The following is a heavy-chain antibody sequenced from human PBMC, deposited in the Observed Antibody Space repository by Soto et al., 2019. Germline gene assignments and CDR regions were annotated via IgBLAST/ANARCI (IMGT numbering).Heavy chain of an antibody. J-gene: IGHJ6*02. Sequence: EVQLLESGGGLIQPGGSLRLSCAASGFTISSFGMSWVRQPPGKGLEWVSGIISSGSTTYYADSVKGRFTISRDNSKNTLYLQMNSLRAEDAAVYYCAKGLGRGVGAMDVWGQGTTVTVSS. D-gene: IGHD3-10*01. V-gene: IGHV3-23*01. CDR3: AKGLGRGVGAMDV. CDR2: IISSGSTT. CDR1: GFTISSFG.